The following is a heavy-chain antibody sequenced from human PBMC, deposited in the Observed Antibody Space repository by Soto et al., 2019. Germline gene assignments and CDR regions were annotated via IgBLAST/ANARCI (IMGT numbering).Heavy chain of an antibody. CDR3: ARATGADKEDY. Sequence: EVQLVESGGGLVQPGGSLRLSCAASGFTFSSYWMSWVRQAPGRGLEWVASIKEDGSETYYVDSVKGRFTISRDNAKNSLYLHMSSLRADDTAVYYCARATGADKEDYWGQGTLVTVSS. J-gene: IGHJ4*02. D-gene: IGHD3-10*01. V-gene: IGHV3-7*04. CDR1: GFTFSSYW. CDR2: IKEDGSET.